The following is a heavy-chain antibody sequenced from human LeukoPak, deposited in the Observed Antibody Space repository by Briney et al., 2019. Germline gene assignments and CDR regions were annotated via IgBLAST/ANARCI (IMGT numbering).Heavy chain of an antibody. CDR2: ISGSGSNT. V-gene: IGHV3-23*01. CDR3: AKARIRPYTGSYPDHYFYMDA. Sequence: AGGSLRLSCAVSGITFSSYGMSWVRQAPGKGLEWVSAISGSGSNTYSADSVKGRFTISRDNSENTLYLQMNSLRAEDTAVYYCAKARIRPYTGSYPDHYFYMDAWGKGTTVTVSS. J-gene: IGHJ6*03. CDR1: GITFSSYG. D-gene: IGHD1-26*01.